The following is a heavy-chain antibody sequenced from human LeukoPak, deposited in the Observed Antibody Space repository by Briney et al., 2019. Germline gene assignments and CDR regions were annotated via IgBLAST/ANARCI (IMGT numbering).Heavy chain of an antibody. Sequence: GGSLRLSCAASGFTFSSYGIHWVRQAPGKGLEWVAFIRYDGSHKYYVDSVKGRFTISRDNSKNTLYLQMNSLRAEDTAVYYCARDQYCGGDCPHYYWGQGTLVTVSS. J-gene: IGHJ4*02. CDR1: GFTFSSYG. D-gene: IGHD2-21*02. CDR3: ARDQYCGGDCPHYY. V-gene: IGHV3-30*02. CDR2: IRYDGSHK.